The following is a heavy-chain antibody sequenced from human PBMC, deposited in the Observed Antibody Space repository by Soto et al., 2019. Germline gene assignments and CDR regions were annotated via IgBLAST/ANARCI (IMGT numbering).Heavy chain of an antibody. Sequence: QVQLVESGGGVVQPGRSLRLSCAASGFTFSSYGMHWVRQAPGKGLEWVAVIWYDGSNKYYADSVKGRFTISRDNSKNTLYLQMNSLRDEDTAVYYCARDRSHDYIWSAFDYWGQGTLVTVSS. V-gene: IGHV3-33*01. J-gene: IGHJ4*02. D-gene: IGHD3-16*01. CDR2: IWYDGSNK. CDR3: ARDRSHDYIWSAFDY. CDR1: GFTFSSYG.